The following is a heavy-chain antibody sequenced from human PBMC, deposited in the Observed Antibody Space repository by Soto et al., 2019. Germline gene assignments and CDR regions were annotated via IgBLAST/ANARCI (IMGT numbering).Heavy chain of an antibody. CDR2: INAGNGNT. CDR1: GYTFTSYA. D-gene: IGHD3-10*01. V-gene: IGHV1-3*01. CDR3: ARDLLEAEGYYYGSGSYWPFSGMDV. J-gene: IGHJ6*02. Sequence: GASVKVSCKASGYTFTSYAMHWVRQAPGQRLEWMGWINAGNGNTKYSQKFQGRVTITRDTSASTAYMELSSLRSEDTAVYYCARDLLEAEGYYYGSGSYWPFSGMDVWGQGTTVTVSS.